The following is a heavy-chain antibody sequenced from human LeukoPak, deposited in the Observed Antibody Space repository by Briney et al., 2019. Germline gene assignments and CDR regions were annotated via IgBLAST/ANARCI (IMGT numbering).Heavy chain of an antibody. V-gene: IGHV4-34*01. CDR1: GGSFSGYY. CDR2: INHSRST. J-gene: IGHJ6*03. CDR3: ARVMSSSWYSDYYYYYMDV. D-gene: IGHD6-13*01. Sequence: SETLSLTCAVYGGSFSGYYWSWIRQPPGKGLQWIGEINHSRSTNYNPSLKSRVTISLDTSKNQFSLKLSSVTAADTAVYYCARVMSSSWYSDYYYYYMDVWGKGTTVTVSS.